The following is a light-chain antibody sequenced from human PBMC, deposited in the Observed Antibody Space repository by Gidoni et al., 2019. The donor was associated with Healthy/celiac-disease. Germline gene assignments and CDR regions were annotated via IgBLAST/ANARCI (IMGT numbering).Light chain of an antibody. CDR2: GAS. CDR3: QQYGSSTGT. J-gene: IGKJ1*01. V-gene: IGKV3-20*01. Sequence: DIVLTQSPGTLSLSPGESATLPCRASQSVSSSYLAWYQQKPGQAPRLLIYGASSRATGIPDRFSGSGSGTDFTLTISRLEPEDFAVYYCQQYGSSTGTFGQGTKVEIK. CDR1: QSVSSSY.